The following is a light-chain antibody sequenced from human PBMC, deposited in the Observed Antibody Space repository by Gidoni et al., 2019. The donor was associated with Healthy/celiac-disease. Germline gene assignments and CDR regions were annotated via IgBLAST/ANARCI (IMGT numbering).Light chain of an antibody. CDR2: DAS. CDR1: QDISNY. J-gene: IGKJ3*01. CDR3: QQYDNLPPPYCT. Sequence: DIQMTQSPSSLSASVGDRVTITCQASQDISNYLNWYQQKPGKAPKLLIYDASNLETGVPSRFSGSGSGTDFTFTICSLQPEDIATYYCQQYDNLPPPYCTFGPGTKVDIK. V-gene: IGKV1-33*01.